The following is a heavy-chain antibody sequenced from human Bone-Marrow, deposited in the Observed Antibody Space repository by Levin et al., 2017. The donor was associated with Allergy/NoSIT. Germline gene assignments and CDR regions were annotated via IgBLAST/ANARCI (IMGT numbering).Heavy chain of an antibody. CDR1: GFTFSDYY. J-gene: IGHJ5*02. Sequence: PGGSLRLSCAASGFTFSDYYMSWIRQAPGKGLEWVSYISISGSTIYYADSVKGRFTISRDNAKKSLYLQMSSLRAEDTAVYYCARDRIFWSGTNYFDPWGQGTLVTVSS. CDR2: ISISGSTI. V-gene: IGHV3-11*01. D-gene: IGHD3-3*01. CDR3: ARDRIFWSGTNYFDP.